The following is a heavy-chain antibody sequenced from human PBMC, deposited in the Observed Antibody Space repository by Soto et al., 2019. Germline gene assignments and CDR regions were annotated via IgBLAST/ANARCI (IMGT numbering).Heavy chain of an antibody. CDR2: IWYDGSNK. V-gene: IGHV3-33*01. Sequence: QVQLEESGGGVVQPGRSLRLSCAASGFTFSSYGMHWVRQAPGKGLEWVAGIWYDGSNKYYADSVKGRFTISRDNSKNTMYMQMNSLGAEDTAVYYCARIHQIAVAGTRFGYFDLWGRGTLVTVSS. J-gene: IGHJ2*01. D-gene: IGHD6-19*01. CDR3: ARIHQIAVAGTRFGYFDL. CDR1: GFTFSSYG.